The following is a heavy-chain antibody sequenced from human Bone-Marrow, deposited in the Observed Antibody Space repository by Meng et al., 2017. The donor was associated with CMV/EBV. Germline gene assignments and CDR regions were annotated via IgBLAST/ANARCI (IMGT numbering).Heavy chain of an antibody. CDR1: GGSFSSYT. CDR3: ARQVGATTAGWCDP. Sequence: SVKVSCKASGGSFSSYTINWVRQAPGQGLEWMGGIIPILGIAKYAQKFHGRVTITADKSTTTGYMEVRSLRSEDTAVYYCARQVGATTAGWCDPWGQGNLVNVDS. J-gene: IGHJ5*02. CDR2: IIPILGIA. V-gene: IGHV1-69*10. D-gene: IGHD1-26*01.